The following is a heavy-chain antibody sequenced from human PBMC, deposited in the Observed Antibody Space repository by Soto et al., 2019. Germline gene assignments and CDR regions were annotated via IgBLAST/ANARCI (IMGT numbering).Heavy chain of an antibody. D-gene: IGHD4-17*01. V-gene: IGHV5-51*01. CDR2: IYPGDSDT. Sequence: PGESLKISCKGSGYSFTSYWIGWVRQMPGKGLEWMGIIYPGDSDTRYSPSFQGQVTISADKSISTAYLQWSSLKASDTAVYYCARHGPLYGDYFDYWGQGTLVTVSS. CDR1: GYSFTSYW. CDR3: ARHGPLYGDYFDY. J-gene: IGHJ4*02.